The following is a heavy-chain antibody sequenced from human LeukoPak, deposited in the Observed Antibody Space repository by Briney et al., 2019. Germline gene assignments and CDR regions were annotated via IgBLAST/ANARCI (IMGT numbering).Heavy chain of an antibody. CDR2: IIPIFGTA. D-gene: IGHD3-22*01. J-gene: IGHJ4*02. CDR1: RGTFSSYA. CDR3: ARATPGYYDSSGYYRYFDY. V-gene: IGHV1-69*13. Sequence: GASVKVSCKASRGTFSSYAISWVRQAPGQGLEWMGGIIPIFGTANYAQKFQGRVTITADESTSTAYMELSSLRSEDTAVYYCARATPGYYDSSGYYRYFDYWGQGTLVTVSS.